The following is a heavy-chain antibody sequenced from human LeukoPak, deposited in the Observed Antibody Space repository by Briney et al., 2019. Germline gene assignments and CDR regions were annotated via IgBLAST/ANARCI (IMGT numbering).Heavy chain of an antibody. CDR3: AKGDRIVATGDSSGYYDYYGMDV. J-gene: IGHJ6*02. D-gene: IGHD3-22*01. CDR2: ISYDGSNK. V-gene: IGHV3-30*18. CDR1: GFTFSSYG. Sequence: GGSLRFSCAASGFTFSSYGMHWVRQAPGKGLEGGAVISYDGSNKYYADSVKGRFTISRDNSKNTLYLQMNSLRAEDTAVYYCAKGDRIVATGDSSGYYDYYGMDVWGQGTTVTVSS.